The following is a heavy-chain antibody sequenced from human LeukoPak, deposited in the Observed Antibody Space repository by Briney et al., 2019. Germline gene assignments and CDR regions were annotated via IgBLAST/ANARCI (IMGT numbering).Heavy chain of an antibody. CDR1: GFTFSNAW. Sequence: GGSLRLSCAASGFTFSNAWMSWVRQAPGKGLEWVGRIKSKTDGGTTDYAAPVKGRFTISRDDSKNTLYLQMNSLKTEDTAVYYCTTDMDIVVVPAATLEDYWGQGTLVTVSS. V-gene: IGHV3-15*01. D-gene: IGHD2-2*03. CDR3: TTDMDIVVVPAATLEDY. J-gene: IGHJ4*02. CDR2: IKSKTDGGTT.